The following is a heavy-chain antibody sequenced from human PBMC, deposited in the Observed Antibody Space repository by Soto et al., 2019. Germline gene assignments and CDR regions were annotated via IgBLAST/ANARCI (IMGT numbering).Heavy chain of an antibody. CDR3: AREGYSSSSKHYYYGMDV. Sequence: ASVKVSCKASGYTFTSYGISWVRQAPGQGLEWMGWISAYNGNTNYAQKLQGRVTMTRDTSTSTVYMELSSLRSEDTAVYYCAREGYSSSSKHYYYGMDVWGQGTTVTVSS. CDR1: GYTFTSYG. V-gene: IGHV1-18*01. CDR2: ISAYNGNT. D-gene: IGHD6-6*01. J-gene: IGHJ6*02.